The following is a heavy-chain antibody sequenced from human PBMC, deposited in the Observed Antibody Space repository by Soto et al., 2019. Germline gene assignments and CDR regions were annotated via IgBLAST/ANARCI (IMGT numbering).Heavy chain of an antibody. J-gene: IGHJ6*02. Sequence: EVQLVESGGGLVQPGGSLRLSCAASGLTVSSNYMSWVRQAPGKGLEWVSVMYSGGRTYYADSVKGRFFISRDNYKNTLYLQMDSLRVEDTAVYYCARDSSLHQPLFYGMDVWGQGTTVTVSS. CDR1: GLTVSSNY. CDR3: ARDSSLHQPLFYGMDV. D-gene: IGHD2-2*01. CDR2: MYSGGRT. V-gene: IGHV3-66*01.